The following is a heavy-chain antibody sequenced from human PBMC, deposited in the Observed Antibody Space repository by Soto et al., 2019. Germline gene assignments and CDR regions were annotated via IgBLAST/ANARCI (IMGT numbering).Heavy chain of an antibody. CDR3: ARGPSGDKVDY. CDR2: IYNGVNT. Sequence: QVQLQESGPGLVKPSQNLSLTCTVSGGSISNVNYCWSWIRQSPDKGLECIGHIYNGVNTYNNQSLVSRVAISVDTSKNQFALKLSSVSAADTAVYYCARGPSGDKVDYWGQGTLVTVSS. D-gene: IGHD7-27*01. J-gene: IGHJ4*02. CDR1: GGSISNVNYC. V-gene: IGHV4-30-4*01.